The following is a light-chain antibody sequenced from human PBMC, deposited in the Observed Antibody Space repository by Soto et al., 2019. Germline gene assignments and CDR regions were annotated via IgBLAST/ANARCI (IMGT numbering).Light chain of an antibody. V-gene: IGKV3-15*01. Sequence: EIVMTQSPATLSVSPGERATLSCRASQSVSRNLAWYQQKPGQAPRLLIYGASTRATGIPARFSGSGSGTEFTLTISSLQSEDFAVYYWQQYNNWPLLTFGGGTKVEIK. CDR2: GAS. J-gene: IGKJ4*01. CDR3: QQYNNWPLLT. CDR1: QSVSRN.